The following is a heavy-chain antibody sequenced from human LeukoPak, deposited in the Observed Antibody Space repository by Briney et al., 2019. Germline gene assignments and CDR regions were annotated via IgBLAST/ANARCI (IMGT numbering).Heavy chain of an antibody. CDR1: GFTFSSYW. CDR3: ARDAVPPTYYDFWSGYYTDYFDY. J-gene: IGHJ4*02. Sequence: PGGSLRLSCAASGFTFSSYWMSWVRQAPGKGLEWVANIKQDGSEKYYVDSVKGRFTISRDNAKNSLYLQMSSLRAEDTAVYYCARDAVPPTYYDFWSGYYTDYFDYWGQGTLVTVSS. CDR2: IKQDGSEK. V-gene: IGHV3-7*01. D-gene: IGHD3-3*01.